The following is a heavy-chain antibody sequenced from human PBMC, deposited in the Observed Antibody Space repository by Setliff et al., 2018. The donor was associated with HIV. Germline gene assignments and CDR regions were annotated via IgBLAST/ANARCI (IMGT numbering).Heavy chain of an antibody. V-gene: IGHV1-18*01. D-gene: IGHD2-2*01. Sequence: ASVKVSCKASGDTITNYGLSWVRQTPGQGLEWMGWISPHSGNSDCAEKFQDRVTMTVDTATNTAYMEMKSLRSDDTAVYYCARKPTGSPSDYWGQGTLVTVST. CDR1: GDTITNYG. CDR3: ARKPTGSPSDY. CDR2: ISPHSGNS. J-gene: IGHJ4*02.